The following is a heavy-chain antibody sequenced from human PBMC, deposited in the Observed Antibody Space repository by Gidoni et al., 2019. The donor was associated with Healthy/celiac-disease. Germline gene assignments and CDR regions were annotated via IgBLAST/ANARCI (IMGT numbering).Heavy chain of an antibody. CDR1: GGTFSSYT. CDR2: IIPILGIA. D-gene: IGHD1-26*01. Sequence: QVQLVQSGAEVKKPGSSVKVSCKASGGTFSSYTISWVRQAPGQGLEWMGRIIPILGIANYAQKFQGRVTITADKSTSTAYMELSSLRSEDTAVYYCASNAYRGSYWELSFDIWGQGTMVTVSS. J-gene: IGHJ3*02. V-gene: IGHV1-69*02. CDR3: ASNAYRGSYWELSFDI.